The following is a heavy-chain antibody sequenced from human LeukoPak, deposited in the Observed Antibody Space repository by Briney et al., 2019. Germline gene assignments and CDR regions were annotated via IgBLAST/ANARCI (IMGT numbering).Heavy chain of an antibody. CDR1: GGTFSSYA. CDR3: ARGLKSRFDP. J-gene: IGHJ5*02. Sequence: GASVKVSCKASGGTFSSYAISWVRQAPGQGLEWMGGIIPIFGTANYAQKFQGRVTITTDESTGTAYMELSSLRSEDTAVYYCARGLKSRFDPWGQGTLVTVSS. CDR2: IIPIFGTA. V-gene: IGHV1-69*05.